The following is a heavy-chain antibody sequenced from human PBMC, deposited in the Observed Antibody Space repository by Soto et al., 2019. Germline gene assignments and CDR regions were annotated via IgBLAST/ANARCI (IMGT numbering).Heavy chain of an antibody. V-gene: IGHV4-4*02. D-gene: IGHD6-13*01. CDR2: IYHSGST. CDR1: GGSISSSNW. Sequence: QVQLQEAGPGLMKPSGTLSLTCAVSGGSISSSNWWRWVRQPPGKGLEWIGEIYHSGSTNYNRSLKSRVTISVDKSKNQFSLKLTSVPAAECARCIEAAGPIAYWGQGTLVTV. J-gene: IGHJ4*02. CDR3: AAGPIAY.